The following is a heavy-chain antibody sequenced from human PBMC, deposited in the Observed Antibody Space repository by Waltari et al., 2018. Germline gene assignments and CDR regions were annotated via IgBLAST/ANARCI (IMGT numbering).Heavy chain of an antibody. D-gene: IGHD5-18*01. J-gene: IGHJ4*02. Sequence: QVQLQQWGAGLLKPSETLSLTCAVYGGSFSGYYWSWIRQPPGKGLEWIGEINHSGSTNYNPSLKSRVTISVDTSNNQFSLKLSSVTAADTAVYYCARSSSGYSYGYWRDWGQGTLVTVSS. CDR1: GGSFSGYY. CDR2: INHSGST. V-gene: IGHV4-34*01. CDR3: ARSSSGYSYGYWRD.